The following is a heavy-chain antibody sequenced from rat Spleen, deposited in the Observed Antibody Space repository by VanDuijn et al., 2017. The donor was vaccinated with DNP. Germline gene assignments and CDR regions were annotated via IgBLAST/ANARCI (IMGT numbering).Heavy chain of an antibody. D-gene: IGHD1-1*01. CDR2: ISTSGEYT. V-gene: IGHV5S13*01. CDR3: ARDRGIIYYYSGSFDY. CDR1: GFTFSKYG. J-gene: IGHJ2*01. Sequence: EVQLVESGGGLVQPGRSLKLSCAASGFTFSKYGMAWVRQAPTKGLEWVASISTSGEYTHYRDSVKGRFTISRDNAKNSQYLQMDSLRSEDTATYYCARDRGIIYYYSGSFDYWGQGVMVTVSS.